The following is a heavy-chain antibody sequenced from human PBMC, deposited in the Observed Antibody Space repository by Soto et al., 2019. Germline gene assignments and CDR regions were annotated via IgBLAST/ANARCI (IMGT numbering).Heavy chain of an antibody. J-gene: IGHJ4*02. D-gene: IGHD6-19*01. V-gene: IGHV4-59*11. Sequence: SVTHRLRYSVAGGNIGDHGGSCIRKPPGKGLEWIGYIYYSGSTNYNPSLKSRVTISVDTSKNQFSLKLSSVTAADTAVYDCARVEQGAVAGLYYVDYLVQGTLVTVSS. CDR2: IYYSGST. CDR3: ARVEQGAVAGLYYVDY. CDR1: GGNIGDHG.